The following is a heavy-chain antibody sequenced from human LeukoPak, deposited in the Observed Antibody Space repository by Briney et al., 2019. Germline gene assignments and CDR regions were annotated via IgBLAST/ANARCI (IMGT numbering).Heavy chain of an antibody. CDR3: ARDLGDYGDCYDY. D-gene: IGHD4-17*01. J-gene: IGHJ4*02. V-gene: IGHV3-23*01. CDR1: GFTLSSYT. Sequence: GGSLGLSCAASGFTLSSYTMTWVRQAPGKGLEWVSTISTNGGSTYYADSVKGRFTISRDNAKNTLYLQMNSLRAEDTAVYYCARDLGDYGDCYDYWGQGTLVTVSS. CDR2: ISTNGGST.